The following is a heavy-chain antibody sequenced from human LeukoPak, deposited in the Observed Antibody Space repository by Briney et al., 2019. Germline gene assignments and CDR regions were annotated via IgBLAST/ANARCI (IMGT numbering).Heavy chain of an antibody. CDR3: ASPQHIAVAGPSRDYYFSMDV. CDR2: IIPILGIA. V-gene: IGHV1-69*04. Sequence: SVKVSCKASGGTFSSYAISWVRQAPGQGLEWMGRIIPILGIANYAQKFQGRITITADKSTSTAYMELSSLRSEDTAVYYCASPQHIAVAGPSRDYYFSMDVWGQGTTVTVSS. CDR1: GGTFSSYA. D-gene: IGHD6-19*01. J-gene: IGHJ6*02.